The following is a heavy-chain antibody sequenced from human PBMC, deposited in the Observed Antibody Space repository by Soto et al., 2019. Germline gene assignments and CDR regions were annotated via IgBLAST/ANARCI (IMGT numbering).Heavy chain of an antibody. Sequence: ASVKGSCKTSGYTLTRFDINWVRQANGQGLEWMGWMGPNSGNTGYAQNFQGRVTMTRDTSTRTAYMELSSLRAEDTAVYYCASLNKYASHGDAFDIWGQGTMVTVSS. D-gene: IGHD2-8*01. CDR1: GYTLTRFD. V-gene: IGHV1-8*01. CDR3: ASLNKYASHGDAFDI. J-gene: IGHJ3*02. CDR2: MGPNSGNT.